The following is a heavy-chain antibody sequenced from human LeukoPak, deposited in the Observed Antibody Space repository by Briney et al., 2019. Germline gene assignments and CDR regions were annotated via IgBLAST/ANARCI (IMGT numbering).Heavy chain of an antibody. CDR1: GFTFSSYA. V-gene: IGHV3-23*01. D-gene: IGHD5/OR15-5a*01. CDR3: AKQWGYSVPPTIDY. CDR2: ISGSGGST. Sequence: PGGSLRLSCAASGFTFSSYAMSWVRQAPGRGLEWVSAISGSGGSTYYADSVKGRFTISRDNSKNTLYLQMNSLRAEDTAVYYCAKQWGYSVPPTIDYWGQGTLVTVSS. J-gene: IGHJ4*02.